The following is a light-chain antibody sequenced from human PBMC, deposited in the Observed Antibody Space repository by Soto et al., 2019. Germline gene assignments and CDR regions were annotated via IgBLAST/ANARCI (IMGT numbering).Light chain of an antibody. J-gene: IGKJ1*01. CDR2: KAS. CDR3: QHYNSDSEA. CDR1: QTISSW. V-gene: IGKV1-5*03. Sequence: DIQMPQSPSTLSGSVGDRVTITCRASQTISSWLAWYQQKPGKAPKLLIYKASTLKSGVPSRFSGSGSGTAFTLTISSLQTDDFATYDCQHYNSDSEAFGQGTQVELK.